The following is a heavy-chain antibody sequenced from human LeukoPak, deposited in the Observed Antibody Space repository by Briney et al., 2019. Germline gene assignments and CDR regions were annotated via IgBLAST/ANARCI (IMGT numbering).Heavy chain of an antibody. J-gene: IGHJ4*02. CDR1: GFTFSSYA. D-gene: IGHD6-13*01. V-gene: IGHV3-30*04. CDR3: ARDYSSSIYSGAVFDY. CDR2: ISYDGSNK. Sequence: PGGSLRLSCAASGFTFSSYAMHWVRQAPGKGLEWVAVISYDGSNKYYADSVKGRFTISRDNSKNTLYLQMNSLRAEDTAVYYCARDYSSSIYSGAVFDYWGQGTLVTVSS.